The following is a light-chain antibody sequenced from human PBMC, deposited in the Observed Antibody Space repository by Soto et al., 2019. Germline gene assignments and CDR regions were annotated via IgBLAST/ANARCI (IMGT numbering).Light chain of an antibody. CDR2: GAA. CDR3: QQYHDWPRT. J-gene: IGKJ1*01. CDR1: QSIRNN. Sequence: IVMTQSPATLSVSPGERATLSCRASQSIRNNLAWYQQRPGQAPKLLFYGAATRPTGIPARFSGSGSGTEFTLTISSLQSEDFAIYFCQQYHDWPRTFGQGTKVEVK. V-gene: IGKV3-15*01.